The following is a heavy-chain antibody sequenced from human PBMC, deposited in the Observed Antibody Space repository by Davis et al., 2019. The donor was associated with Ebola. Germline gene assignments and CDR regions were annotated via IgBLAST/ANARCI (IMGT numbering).Heavy chain of an antibody. CDR1: GGSISSYY. CDR3: ARMVYYYDSSGYHFDY. V-gene: IGHV4-59*01. CDR2: IYYSGST. Sequence: PGGSLRLSCTVSGGSISSYYWSWIRQPPGKGLEWIGYIYYSGSTNYNPSLKSRVTISVDTSKNQFSLKLSSVTAADTAVYYCARMVYYYDSSGYHFDYWGQGTLVTVSS. J-gene: IGHJ4*02. D-gene: IGHD3-22*01.